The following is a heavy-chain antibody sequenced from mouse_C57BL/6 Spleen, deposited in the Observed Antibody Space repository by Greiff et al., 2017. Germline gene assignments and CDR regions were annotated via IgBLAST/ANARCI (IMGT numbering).Heavy chain of an antibody. CDR3: ARGDYYGSSDY. CDR1: GYSITSGYY. V-gene: IGHV3-6*01. Sequence: ESGPGLVKPSQSLSLTCSVTGYSITSGYYWNWIRQFPGNKLEWMGYISYDGSNNYNPSLKNRISITRDTSKNQFFLKLNSVTTEDTATYYCARGDYYGSSDYWGQGTTLTVSS. CDR2: ISYDGSN. J-gene: IGHJ2*01. D-gene: IGHD1-1*01.